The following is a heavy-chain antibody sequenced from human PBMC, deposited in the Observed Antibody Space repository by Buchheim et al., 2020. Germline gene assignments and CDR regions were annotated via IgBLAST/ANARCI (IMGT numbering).Heavy chain of an antibody. Sequence: EVQLLESGGGLVQPGGSLRLSCAASGFTFSKYAMSWVRQAPGKGLEWVSSISGNAISTYYAGSVKGRFAISRDNSKNTPYLQMNSLRVEDTAVYYCAKDQNYDFWSGYSGFDYWGQGTL. CDR3: AKDQNYDFWSGYSGFDY. V-gene: IGHV3-23*01. D-gene: IGHD3-3*01. CDR2: ISGNAIST. CDR1: GFTFSKYA. J-gene: IGHJ4*02.